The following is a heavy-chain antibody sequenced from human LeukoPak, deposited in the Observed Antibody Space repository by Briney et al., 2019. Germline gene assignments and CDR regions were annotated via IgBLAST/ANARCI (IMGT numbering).Heavy chain of an antibody. D-gene: IGHD4-17*01. CDR1: GGSISSSSYY. V-gene: IGHV4-39*07. Sequence: SETLSLTCTVSGGSISSSSYYWGWIRQPPGKGLEWIGSIYYSGSTNYNPSLRSRVTISVDTSKNQFSLKLSSVTAADTALYYCARYDYGDCWFDPWGQGTLVTVSS. CDR2: IYYSGST. J-gene: IGHJ5*02. CDR3: ARYDYGDCWFDP.